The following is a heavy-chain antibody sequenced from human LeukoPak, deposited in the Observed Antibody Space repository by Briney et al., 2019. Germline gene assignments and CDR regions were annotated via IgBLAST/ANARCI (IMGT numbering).Heavy chain of an antibody. CDR2: ISHSGST. J-gene: IGHJ4*02. Sequence: PSETLSLTCTVSGDSISTTYYGGWIRQPPGKGLEWIATISHSGSTYYTPSLRSRLTISLDTSKNQFSLKLTSVTAADTAVYYCARVNAPVATFDYWGQEALVTVSS. CDR3: ARVNAPVATFDY. D-gene: IGHD2-21*01. V-gene: IGHV4-38-2*02. CDR1: GDSISTTYY.